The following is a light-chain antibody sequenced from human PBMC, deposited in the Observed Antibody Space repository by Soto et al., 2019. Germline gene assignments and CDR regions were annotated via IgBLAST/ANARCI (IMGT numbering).Light chain of an antibody. CDR3: QQYNDWPQT. CDR1: QSISVN. V-gene: IGKV3-15*01. Sequence: EIVMTQSPATLSVSPGERVTLSCRASQSISVNLAWYQQKPGQAPRLLIYNTVTRATGIPARFSGSSSGTDFFLTIIGLHSDDSAVYFCQQYNDWPQTFGQGTKVEIK. J-gene: IGKJ1*01. CDR2: NTV.